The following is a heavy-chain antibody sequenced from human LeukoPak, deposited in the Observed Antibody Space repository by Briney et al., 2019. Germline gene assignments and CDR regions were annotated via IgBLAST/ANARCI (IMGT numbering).Heavy chain of an antibody. Sequence: GGSLRLSCAASGFTFSTYAMHWVRQAPGKGLEYVSAISGNGDNTYYADSVKGRFSISRDNSKNTLYLQMSSLRAEDTAVYYCVKVFWSGYYDYWGQGTLVTVSS. CDR3: VKVFWSGYYDY. V-gene: IGHV3-64D*09. D-gene: IGHD3-3*01. J-gene: IGHJ4*02. CDR1: GFTFSTYA. CDR2: ISGNGDNT.